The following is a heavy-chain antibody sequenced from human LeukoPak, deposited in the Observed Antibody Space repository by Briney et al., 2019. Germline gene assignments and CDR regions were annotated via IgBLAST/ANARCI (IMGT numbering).Heavy chain of an antibody. D-gene: IGHD3-3*01. CDR1: GYTFTGYY. Sequence: SVKVSCKASGYTFTGYYIHWLRQAPGQGLEWMGGIIPIFGTANYAQKFQGRVTITTDESTSTAYMELSSLRCEDTAVYYCASGRFLANDYWGQGTLVTVSS. CDR3: ASGRFLANDY. V-gene: IGHV1-69*05. CDR2: IIPIFGTA. J-gene: IGHJ4*02.